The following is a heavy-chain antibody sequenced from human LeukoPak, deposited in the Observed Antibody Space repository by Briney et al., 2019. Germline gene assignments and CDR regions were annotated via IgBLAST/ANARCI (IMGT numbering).Heavy chain of an antibody. D-gene: IGHD3-16*01. CDR1: GGSISSGDYY. J-gene: IGHJ3*02. V-gene: IGHV4-30-4*08. Sequence: PSQTLSLTCTVSGGSISSGDYYWSWIRQPPGKGLEWIGYIYYSGSTYYNPSLKSRVTISVDTSKNQFSLTLSSVTAADTAVYYCARRGVMEVAFDIWGQGTMVTVSS. CDR3: ARRGVMEVAFDI. CDR2: IYYSGST.